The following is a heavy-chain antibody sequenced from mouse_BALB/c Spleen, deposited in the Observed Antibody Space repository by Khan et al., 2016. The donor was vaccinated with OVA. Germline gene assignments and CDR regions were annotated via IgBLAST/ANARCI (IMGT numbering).Heavy chain of an antibody. CDR2: IWSGGST. V-gene: IGHV2-4-1*01. D-gene: IGHD6-1*01. CDR1: GFSLTNYG. CDR3: ARRSELQSWCAY. Sequence: QVQLKQSGPGLVQPSQSLSITCTVSGFSLTNYGVHWVRQSPGKGLEWLGVIWSGGSTDYNADFISRQSIRKDNSTNQVFFNMNSLQFVDTGIYYCARRSELQSWCAYWGQGTLVTVSA. J-gene: IGHJ3*01.